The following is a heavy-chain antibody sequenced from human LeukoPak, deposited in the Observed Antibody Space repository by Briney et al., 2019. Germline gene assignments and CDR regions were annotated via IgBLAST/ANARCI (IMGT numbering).Heavy chain of an antibody. V-gene: IGHV4-39*01. CDR1: GGSISSSSYY. CDR2: IYYSGST. J-gene: IGHJ5*02. D-gene: IGHD4-17*01. CDR3: ARRETTVTTLGWFDP. Sequence: SETLSLTCTVSGGSISSSSYYWGWIRQPPGKGLEWIGSIYYSGSTYYNPSLKSRVTISVDTSKNQFSLKLISVTAADTAVYYCARRETTVTTLGWFDPWGQGTLVTVSS.